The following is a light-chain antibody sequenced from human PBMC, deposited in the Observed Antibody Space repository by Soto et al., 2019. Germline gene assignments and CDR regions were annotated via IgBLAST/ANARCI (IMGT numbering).Light chain of an antibody. J-gene: IGLJ2*01. CDR2: DVS. Sequence: QSALTQPASVSGSPGQSITISCTGTSSDVGNYDYVSWYQQHPGKAPKLMIYDVSSRPSGVSNRFSGSKSGNTASLTISGLQAEDEADYSCSSYTSSTTVVFGGGTKLTVL. V-gene: IGLV2-14*01. CDR3: SSYTSSTTVV. CDR1: SSDVGNYDY.